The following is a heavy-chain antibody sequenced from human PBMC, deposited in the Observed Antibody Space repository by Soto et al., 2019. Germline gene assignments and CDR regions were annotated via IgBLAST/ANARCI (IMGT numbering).Heavy chain of an antibody. V-gene: IGHV1-18*01. J-gene: IGHJ5*02. CDR2: ISAYNGNT. CDR1: GYTFTSYG. D-gene: IGHD1-7*01. CDR3: ARGTSTTLENWFDP. Sequence: GASVKVSCKASGYTFTSYGISWVRQALGQGLEWMGWISAYNGNTNYAQKLQGRVTMTTDTSTSTAYMELRSLRSDDTAVYYCARGTSTTLENWFDPWGQGTLVTVSS.